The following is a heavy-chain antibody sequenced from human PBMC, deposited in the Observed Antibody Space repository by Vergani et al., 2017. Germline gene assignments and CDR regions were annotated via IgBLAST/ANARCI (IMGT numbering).Heavy chain of an antibody. Sequence: EGQLMESGGGLVQPGGSRRLSCAGAGFTFDTYTMAYVRQAPGKGLEWVATISSGGGDIFYADSVKGRFTISRDNSKNTLFLQMNSLKDEDTAVYYCTTAWGLYYLHGEYFQYWGRGTLVSVSS. D-gene: IGHD3-10*01. CDR2: ISSGGGDI. CDR1: GFTFDTYT. J-gene: IGHJ1*01. CDR3: TTAWGLYYLHGEYFQY. V-gene: IGHV3-23*01.